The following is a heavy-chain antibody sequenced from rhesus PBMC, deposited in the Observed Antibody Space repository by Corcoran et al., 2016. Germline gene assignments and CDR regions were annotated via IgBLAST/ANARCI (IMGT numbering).Heavy chain of an antibody. CDR2: ISGSGGGA. CDR1: GGSVSSYY. D-gene: IGHD2-39*01. V-gene: IGHV4-173*01. J-gene: IGHJ5-2*02. CDR3: ATLVGVPGSLDV. Sequence: QVQLQESGPGLVKPSETLSLTCAVSGGSVSSYYWSWFRQSPGKGLEWMGRISGSGGGADYNPSLKSRVTLSTETSKNQFSLRLTSVTAADTALYFCATLVGVPGSLDVWGRGVLVTVSS.